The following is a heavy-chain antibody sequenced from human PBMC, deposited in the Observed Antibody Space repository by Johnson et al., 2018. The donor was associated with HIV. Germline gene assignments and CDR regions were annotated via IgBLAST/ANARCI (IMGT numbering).Heavy chain of an antibody. J-gene: IGHJ3*02. CDR1: GFTFDDYA. V-gene: IGHV3-20*04. D-gene: IGHD3-22*01. Sequence: VESGGGLVQPGRSLRLSCAASGFTFDDYAMHWVRQAPGKGLEWLSGINWNGGSTGYADSVKGRFTISRDNAKNSLYLQMNSLRAEDTALYYCARVIRAYDSSGYAGDAFDIWGQGTMVTVSS. CDR3: ARVIRAYDSSGYAGDAFDI. CDR2: INWNGGST.